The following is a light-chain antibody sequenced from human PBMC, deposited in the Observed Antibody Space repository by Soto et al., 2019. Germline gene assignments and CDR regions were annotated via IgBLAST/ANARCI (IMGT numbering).Light chain of an antibody. CDR2: GAS. V-gene: IGKV3-20*01. Sequence: EIVLTQSPGTLSLSPGERATFSCRASQSVSSSYIAWYQQKRGQAPRRLIYGASSRATGIPDRFSGSGSGTGFPLTISRLEHEDSAVYYCQQYGSSPPATFGGGTKVDIK. CDR3: QQYGSSPPAT. CDR1: QSVSSSY. J-gene: IGKJ4*01.